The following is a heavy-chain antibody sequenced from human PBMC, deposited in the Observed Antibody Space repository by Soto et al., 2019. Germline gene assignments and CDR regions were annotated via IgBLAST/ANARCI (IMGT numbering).Heavy chain of an antibody. D-gene: IGHD2-21*01. Sequence: QVQLQESGPGLVKPSQTLSLTCSVSGASISSGGYYWNWIRQHPGKGLEWIGYIYYSGTTYYNPSLKSRVTISVDTSKNQFSLKLSSVTAADTAVYYCAASCVGCGGFNYYGMDLWGQGTTVTVSS. CDR3: AASCVGCGGFNYYGMDL. J-gene: IGHJ6*02. CDR1: GASISSGGYY. CDR2: IYYSGTT. V-gene: IGHV4-31*03.